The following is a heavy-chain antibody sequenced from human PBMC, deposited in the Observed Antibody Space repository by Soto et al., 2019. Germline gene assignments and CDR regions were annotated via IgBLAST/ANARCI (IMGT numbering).Heavy chain of an antibody. J-gene: IGHJ4*02. V-gene: IGHV3-23*01. D-gene: IGHD2-8*01. CDR3: AKLRDFVVLPAGILDY. CDR1: GFTFSSYG. CDR2: NSGGGDTT. Sequence: EVQLLESGGGLVQPGGSLRLTCAASGFTFSSYGISWIRLSPGKGLEWVSVNSGGGDTTYYTPSVKGRFTISRDDFRNTLYLQMNSLRTEDTAIYYCAKLRDFVVLPAGILDYWGPGTLVTVSS.